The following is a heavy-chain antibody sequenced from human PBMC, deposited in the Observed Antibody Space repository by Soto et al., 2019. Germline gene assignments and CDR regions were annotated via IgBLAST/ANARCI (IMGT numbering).Heavy chain of an antibody. J-gene: IGHJ4*02. CDR1: GFTFSSYW. CDR3: ATSRTFDY. Sequence: LRLSCVVSGFTFSSYWMNWVRQAPGKGLEWVANIKQDGSEKYYVDSAKGRFTISRDNAKNSLYLQMNSLSAEDTAIYYCATSRTFDYWGQGTLVTVSS. D-gene: IGHD6-13*01. CDR2: IKQDGSEK. V-gene: IGHV3-7*01.